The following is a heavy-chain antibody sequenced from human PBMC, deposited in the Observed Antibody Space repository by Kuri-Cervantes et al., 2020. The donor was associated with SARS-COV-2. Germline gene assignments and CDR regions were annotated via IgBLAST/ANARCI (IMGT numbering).Heavy chain of an antibody. CDR2: ISYDGSLT. CDR3: AKGRILHLTMVTASSNFDS. V-gene: IGHV3-30*18. Sequence: GESLKISCAASRFTFRNYALNWVRQAPGKGLEWVAAISYDGSLTYYADSVKGRFTISKDNSKTTLYLQMNSLKIEDTAVYSCAKGRILHLTMVTASSNFDSWGRGTLVTVSS. CDR1: RFTFRNYA. J-gene: IGHJ4*02. D-gene: IGHD4-17*01.